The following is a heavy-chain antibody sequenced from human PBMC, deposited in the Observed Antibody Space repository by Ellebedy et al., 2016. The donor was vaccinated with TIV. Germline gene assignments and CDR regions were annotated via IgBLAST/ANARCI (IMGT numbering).Heavy chain of an antibody. CDR2: IYYSGST. D-gene: IGHD5-18*01. Sequence: SETLSLTCTVSGGSISSSSYYWGWIRQPPGTGLEWIGSIYYSGSTYYNPSLKSRVTISVDTSKNQFSLKLSSVTAADTAVYYCARSLDTAMANYDYWGQGTLVTFSS. CDR3: ARSLDTAMANYDY. CDR1: GGSISSSSYY. V-gene: IGHV4-39*01. J-gene: IGHJ4*02.